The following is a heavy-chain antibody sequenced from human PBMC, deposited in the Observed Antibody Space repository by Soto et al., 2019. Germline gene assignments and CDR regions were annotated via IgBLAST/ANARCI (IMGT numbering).Heavy chain of an antibody. D-gene: IGHD3-3*01. CDR3: AKELRFLEWLPVPYGMDV. J-gene: IGHJ6*02. Sequence: LRLSCAASGFTFSSYAMSWVRQAPGKGLEWVSAISGSGGSTYYADSVKGRFTISRDNSKNTLYLQMNSLRAEDTAVYYCAKELRFLEWLPVPYGMDVWGQGTTVTVSS. V-gene: IGHV3-23*01. CDR2: ISGSGGST. CDR1: GFTFSSYA.